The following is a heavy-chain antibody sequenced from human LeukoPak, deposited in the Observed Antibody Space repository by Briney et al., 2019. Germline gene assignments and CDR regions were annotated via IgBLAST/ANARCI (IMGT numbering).Heavy chain of an antibody. V-gene: IGHV3-11*01. CDR3: ARDRGRIAAAARGGGDY. J-gene: IGHJ4*02. Sequence: GGSLRLSCAASGFTFSDYYMSWIRQAPGKGLEWVSYISSSGSTIYYADSVKGRFTISRDNAKNSLYLQMNSLRAEDTAVYYCARDRGRIAAAARGGGDYWGQGTLVTVSS. D-gene: IGHD6-13*01. CDR2: ISSSGSTI. CDR1: GFTFSDYY.